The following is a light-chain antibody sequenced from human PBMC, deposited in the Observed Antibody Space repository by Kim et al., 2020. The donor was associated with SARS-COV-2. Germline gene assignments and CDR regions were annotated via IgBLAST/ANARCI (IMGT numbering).Light chain of an antibody. J-gene: IGLJ3*02. V-gene: IGLV1-44*01. CDR1: RSNIATNT. CDR2: SDN. CDR3: ATWDDTLNGPV. Sequence: HRVTMSCSGSRSNIATNTVHCYQQIPGTAPKLLVYSDNQRPSGVPDRFSGSKSGTSASLAISGLQSEDEADYYCATWDDTLNGPVFGGGTQLTVL.